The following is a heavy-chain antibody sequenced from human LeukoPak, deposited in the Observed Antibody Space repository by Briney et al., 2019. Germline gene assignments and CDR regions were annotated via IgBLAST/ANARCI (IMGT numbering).Heavy chain of an antibody. CDR3: ASGYRFRN. D-gene: IGHD5-18*01. CDR2: INPKRGGT. CDR1: GYPFTDYY. Sequence: ASVKVSCKASGYPFTDYYMHWVRQAPGQGLEWMGWINPKRGGTDYAQKFQGRVTMTRDTSISTAYMELSRLRYDDTAVYYCASGYRFRNWGQGTLVTVSS. V-gene: IGHV1-2*02. J-gene: IGHJ4*02.